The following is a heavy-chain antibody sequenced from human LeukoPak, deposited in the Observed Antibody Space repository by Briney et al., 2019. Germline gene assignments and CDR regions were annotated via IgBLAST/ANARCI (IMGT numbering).Heavy chain of an antibody. J-gene: IGHJ4*02. CDR2: INSDGSST. V-gene: IGHV3-74*01. Sequence: GSLRLSCAASGFTFSSYWMHWVRQAPGKGPVWVSRINSDGSSTSYADSVKGRFAISRDNAKNTLYLQMNSLRSEDTAVYYCARGYINYPDYWGQGTLVTVSS. CDR3: ARGYINYPDY. CDR1: GFTFSSYW. D-gene: IGHD4-11*01.